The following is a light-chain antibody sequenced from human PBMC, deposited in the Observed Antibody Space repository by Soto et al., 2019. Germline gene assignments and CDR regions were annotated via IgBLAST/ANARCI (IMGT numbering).Light chain of an antibody. CDR3: QQSNNWPRT. V-gene: IGKV3-15*01. CDR2: GAS. J-gene: IGKJ1*01. CDR1: QSVSRN. Sequence: EIVMTQSPATLSVSPGERATLSCRASQSVSRNLAWFQQKPGQAPRLLIYGASTRATGIPARFSGSGSGTEGTLTISSLQSEDFAVYDGQQSNNWPRTFGQGTKVDIK.